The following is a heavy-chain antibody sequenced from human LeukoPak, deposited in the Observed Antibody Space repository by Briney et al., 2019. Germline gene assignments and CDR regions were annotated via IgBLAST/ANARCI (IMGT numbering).Heavy chain of an antibody. Sequence: KSGESLKISCKGSGYSFTSYWIGWVRQMPGKGLEWMGIIYPGDSHTRYSPSFQGQVTISADKSISTAYLQWSSLKASDTAMYYCARHPEVVRSSDTWYFDLWGRGTLVTVSS. CDR2: IYPGDSHT. J-gene: IGHJ2*01. CDR1: GYSFTSYW. V-gene: IGHV5-51*01. D-gene: IGHD2-2*01. CDR3: ARHPEVVRSSDTWYFDL.